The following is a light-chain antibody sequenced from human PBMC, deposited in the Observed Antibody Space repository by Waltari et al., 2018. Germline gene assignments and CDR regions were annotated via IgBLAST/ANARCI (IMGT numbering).Light chain of an antibody. J-gene: IGKJ2*01. V-gene: IGKV3-15*01. CDR3: QQYHIWPPYT. Sequence: EIVMTQSPASLSVSPGDRATLTCRASESIDRRVAWYRQRPGQAPRLLLFGATIRASGVPDRISGSGSGTEFTLTISSLQSDDFGLYYCQQYHIWPPYTFAQGTRLDI. CDR2: GAT. CDR1: ESIDRR.